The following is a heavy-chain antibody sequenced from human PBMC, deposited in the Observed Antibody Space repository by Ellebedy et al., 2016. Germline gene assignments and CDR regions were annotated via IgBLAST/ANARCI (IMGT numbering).Heavy chain of an antibody. V-gene: IGHV3-7*01. CDR1: GFTFSSYW. J-gene: IGHJ4*02. Sequence: GESLKISXAASGFTFSSYWMSWVRQAPGKGLEWVANIKQDGSEKYYVDSVKGRFTISRDNAKNSLYLQMNSLRAEDTAVYYCARDGISGVVPAAIVFWGQGTLVTVSS. D-gene: IGHD2-2*02. CDR3: ARDGISGVVPAAIVF. CDR2: IKQDGSEK.